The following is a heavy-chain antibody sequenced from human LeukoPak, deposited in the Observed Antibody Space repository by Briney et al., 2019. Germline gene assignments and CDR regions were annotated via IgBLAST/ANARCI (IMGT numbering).Heavy chain of an antibody. CDR3: ARGMKKCAITMVRGARGWFYMDV. V-gene: IGHV3-53*01. J-gene: IGHJ6*03. CDR1: GFTFSSNS. CDR2: IYSDNT. Sequence: PGGSLRLSCTVSGFTFSSNSMSWVRQAPGKGLEWVSFIYSDNTHYSDSVKGRCTISRDNSKNTLYLQMKSLRATDTAVYYCARGMKKCAITMVRGARGWFYMDVWGKGTTVTISS. D-gene: IGHD3-10*01.